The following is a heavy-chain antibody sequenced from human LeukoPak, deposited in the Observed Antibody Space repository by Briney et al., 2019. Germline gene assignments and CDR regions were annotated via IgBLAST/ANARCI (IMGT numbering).Heavy chain of an antibody. V-gene: IGHV3-30*04. CDR1: GFTFSNYA. J-gene: IGHJ4*02. CDR3: ASLCGGDCYSDDY. CDR2: LSYDGSNK. Sequence: GGSLRLSCAASGFTFSNYAMHWVRQAPGKGLEWVAVLSYDGSNKYYADSVKGRFTISRDNAKNSLYLQMNSLRAEDTAVYYCASLCGGDCYSDDYWGQGTLVTVSS. D-gene: IGHD2-21*02.